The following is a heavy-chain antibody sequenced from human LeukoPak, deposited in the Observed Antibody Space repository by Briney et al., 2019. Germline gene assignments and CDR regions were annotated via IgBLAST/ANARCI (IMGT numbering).Heavy chain of an antibody. CDR1: GFTFSSYW. D-gene: IGHD2-15*01. CDR3: ARDHGRYCSGGSCYFGGFFEY. J-gene: IGHJ4*02. V-gene: IGHV3-7*03. CDR2: INHNGNVN. Sequence: GGSLRLSCAASGFTFSSYWMNWARQAPGKGLEWVASINHNGNVNYYVDSVKGRFTISRDNAKNSLYLQMSNLRAEDTAVYFCARDHGRYCSGGSCYFGGFFEYWGQGTLGTVSS.